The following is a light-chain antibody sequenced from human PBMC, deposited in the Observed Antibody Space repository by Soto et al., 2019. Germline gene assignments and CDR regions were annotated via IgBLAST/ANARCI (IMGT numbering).Light chain of an antibody. V-gene: IGLV2-14*01. Sequence: QSALTQPASVSESPGQSITISCTGASSDIGDNNYVSWYQHRPGKAPKLMIFEVSNRPSGVSDRLSVSKSGNTASLTISGLLAEDEATYYCSSSTTNTVLFGGGTKLTVL. CDR3: SSSTTNTVL. J-gene: IGLJ2*01. CDR2: EVS. CDR1: SSDIGDNNY.